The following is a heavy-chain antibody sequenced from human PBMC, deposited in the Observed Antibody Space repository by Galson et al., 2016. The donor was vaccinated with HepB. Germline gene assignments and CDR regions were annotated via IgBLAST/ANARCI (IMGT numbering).Heavy chain of an antibody. CDR3: ARGAPAYYYGSGSYYIHYYYGMDV. J-gene: IGHJ6*04. CDR2: IWYDGSNK. V-gene: IGHV3-33*01. CDR1: GFTFSSYG. D-gene: IGHD3-10*01. Sequence: SLRLSCAASGFTFSSYGMHWVRQAPGKGLEWVAVIWYDGSNKYYADSVKGRFTISRDNSKNTLYLQMNSLRAEDTAVYYCARGAPAYYYGSGSYYIHYYYGMDVWGKGTTVTVSS.